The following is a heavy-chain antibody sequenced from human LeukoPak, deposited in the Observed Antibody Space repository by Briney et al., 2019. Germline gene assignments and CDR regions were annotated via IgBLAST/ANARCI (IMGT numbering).Heavy chain of an antibody. CDR1: GGSISSYY. J-gene: IGHJ6*02. V-gene: IGHV4-59*08. D-gene: IGHD4-17*01. Sequence: PSETLSLTCTVSGGSISSYYWSWIRQPPGKGLEWIGYIYYSGSTNYNPSLKSRVTISVDTSKNQFSLKLSSVTAADTAVYYCASLRRYYYGMDVWGQGTTVTVSS. CDR3: ASLRRYYYGMDV. CDR2: IYYSGST.